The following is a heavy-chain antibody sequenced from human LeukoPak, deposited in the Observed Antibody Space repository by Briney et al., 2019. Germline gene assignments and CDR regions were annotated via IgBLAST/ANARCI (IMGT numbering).Heavy chain of an antibody. D-gene: IGHD5-18*01. J-gene: IGHJ6*02. CDR2: INPNSGNT. CDR1: GYTFTSYD. CDR3: ARVDTAMVTWYRYYYYGMVV. Sequence: ASVKVSCKASGYTFTSYDINWVRQATGQGLEWMGWINPNSGNTGYAQKFQGRVTMTRNTSISTAYMELSSLRSEDTAVYYCARVDTAMVTWYRYYYYGMVVWGQGTTVTVSS. V-gene: IGHV1-8*01.